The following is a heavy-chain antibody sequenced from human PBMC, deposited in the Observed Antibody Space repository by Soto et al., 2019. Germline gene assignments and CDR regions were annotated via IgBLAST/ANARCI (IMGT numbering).Heavy chain of an antibody. D-gene: IGHD2-15*01. CDR1: GGSISSNNYY. CDR3: ARAGVYCSGGSCYPILDY. V-gene: IGHV4-61*05. Sequence: PSETLSLTCTVSGGSISSNNYYWSWIRQHPGKGLEWIGHIYYSGSTNYNPSLKSRVTISVDRSKNQFSLKLSSVTAADTAVYYCARAGVYCSGGSCYPILDYWGQGTLVTVSS. J-gene: IGHJ4*02. CDR2: IYYSGST.